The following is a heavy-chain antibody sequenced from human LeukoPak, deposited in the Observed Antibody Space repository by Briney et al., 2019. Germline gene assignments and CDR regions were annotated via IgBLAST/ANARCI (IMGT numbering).Heavy chain of an antibody. CDR2: ISEYSDIT. D-gene: IGHD3-16*01. CDR1: GYSFTNHP. J-gene: IGHJ4*02. V-gene: IGHV1-18*01. CDR3: ARDVRGGGDY. Sequence: ASVRVSCKTSGYSFTNHPITWVRQAPGQGLEWVGWISEYSDITKYAQKFQGRVTLTKDTSTTTAYMELRSLTSDDTAVYYCARDVRGGGDYWGQGTLVTVSS.